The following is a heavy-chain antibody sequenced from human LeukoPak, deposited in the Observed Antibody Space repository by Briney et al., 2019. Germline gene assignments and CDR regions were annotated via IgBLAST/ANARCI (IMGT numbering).Heavy chain of an antibody. Sequence: PGGSLRLSCAASGFTFSSYSMNWVRQAPGKGLEWVSYISSRSRTIYYADSVKGRFTISRDNAKNSLYLQMNSLRAEDTAVYYCARDLSSSGWYGDDAFDIWGQGTMVTVSS. CDR1: GFTFSSYS. D-gene: IGHD6-19*01. CDR3: ARDLSSSGWYGDDAFDI. V-gene: IGHV3-48*04. CDR2: ISSRSRTI. J-gene: IGHJ3*02.